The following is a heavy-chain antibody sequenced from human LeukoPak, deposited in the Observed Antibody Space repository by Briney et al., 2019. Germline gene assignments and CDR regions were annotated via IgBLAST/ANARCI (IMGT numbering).Heavy chain of an antibody. V-gene: IGHV4-34*01. Sequence: SETLSLTCAVYGGSFSSYYWSWIRQPPGKGLEWIGEINHSGSTNYNPSLKSRVTISVDTSKNQFPLKLSSVTAADTAVYYCARGYNSGFDYWGQGTLVTVSS. CDR2: INHSGST. D-gene: IGHD1-20*01. CDR3: ARGYNSGFDY. CDR1: GGSFSSYY. J-gene: IGHJ4*02.